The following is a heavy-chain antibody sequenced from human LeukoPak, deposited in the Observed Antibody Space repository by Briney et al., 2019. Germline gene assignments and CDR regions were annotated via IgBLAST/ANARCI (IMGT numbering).Heavy chain of an antibody. CDR3: ARGPPGGTSYGSGSLYYYYYMDV. D-gene: IGHD3-10*01. Sequence: PGGSLRLSCAASGFTVSSNYMSWVRQAPGKGLEWVSVIYSGGSTYYADSVKGRFTISRDNSKNTLYPQMNSLRAEDTAVYYCARGPPGGTSYGSGSLYYYYYMDVWGKGTTVTVSS. CDR1: GFTVSSNY. J-gene: IGHJ6*03. CDR2: IYSGGST. V-gene: IGHV3-53*01.